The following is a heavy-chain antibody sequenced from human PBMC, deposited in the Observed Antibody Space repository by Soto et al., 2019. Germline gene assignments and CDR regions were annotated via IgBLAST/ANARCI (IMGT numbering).Heavy chain of an antibody. CDR3: ARLPYSSSPYAENLYYMDV. J-gene: IGHJ6*03. Sequence: PGESLKISCKGSGYSFTSYWIGWVRQMPGKGLEWMGIIYPGDSDTRYSPSFQGQVTISADKSISTAYLQWSSLKASDTAMYYYARLPYSSSPYAENLYYMDVWGKGTTVTVSS. D-gene: IGHD6-6*01. CDR2: IYPGDSDT. V-gene: IGHV5-51*01. CDR1: GYSFTSYW.